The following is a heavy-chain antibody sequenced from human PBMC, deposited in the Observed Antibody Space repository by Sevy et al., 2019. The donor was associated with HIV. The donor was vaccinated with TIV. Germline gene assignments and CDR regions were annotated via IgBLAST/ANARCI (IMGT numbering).Heavy chain of an antibody. D-gene: IGHD5-12*01. CDR3: ATSRGYSGYDYSYYYYGMDV. CDR2: FDPEDGET. Sequence: ASVKVSCKVSGYTLTELSMHWVRQAPGKGLEWMGGFDPEDGETIYAQKFQGRVTMTEDTSTDTAYIELSSLRSKDTAVYYCATSRGYSGYDYSYYYYGMDVWGQGTTVTVSS. J-gene: IGHJ6*02. CDR1: GYTLTELS. V-gene: IGHV1-24*01.